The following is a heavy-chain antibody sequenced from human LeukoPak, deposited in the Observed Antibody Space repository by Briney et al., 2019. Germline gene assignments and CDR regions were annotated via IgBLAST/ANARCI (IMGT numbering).Heavy chain of an antibody. V-gene: IGHV1-2*02. D-gene: IGHD5-18*01. Sequence: GASVKVSCKASGYTFTGYYMHWVRQAPGQGLEWMGWINPNSGGTNYAQKFQGRVTMTRDTSISTAYMELSRLRSDDTAVYHCARDFRAAMVSDWFDPWGQGTLVTVSS. CDR2: INPNSGGT. J-gene: IGHJ5*02. CDR1: GYTFTGYY. CDR3: ARDFRAAMVSDWFDP.